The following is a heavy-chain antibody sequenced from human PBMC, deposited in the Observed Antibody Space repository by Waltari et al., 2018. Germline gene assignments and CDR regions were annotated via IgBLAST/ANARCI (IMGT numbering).Heavy chain of an antibody. CDR1: GYTVTGYY. Sequence: QVQLVQSGAEVKKPGASVKVSCKASGYTVTGYYMHWVRQAPGQGLEWMGRINPNSGGTNYAQKFQGRVTMTRDTSISTAYMELSRLRSDDTAVYYCARGEDILWPQDAFDIWGQGTMVTVSS. J-gene: IGHJ3*02. CDR2: INPNSGGT. D-gene: IGHD2-21*01. CDR3: ARGEDILWPQDAFDI. V-gene: IGHV1-2*06.